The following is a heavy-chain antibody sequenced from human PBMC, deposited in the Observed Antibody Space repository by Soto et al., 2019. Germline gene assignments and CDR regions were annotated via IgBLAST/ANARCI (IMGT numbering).Heavy chain of an antibody. V-gene: IGHV3-23*01. J-gene: IGHJ4*02. D-gene: IGHD6-6*01. CDR1: GFRFSSKA. Sequence: EVQLLESGGGLVQPGGSLRLSCAASGFRFSSKAMSWVRQAPGKGLEWVSIISGSGSSTYYTDSLKGRFTISRDNSKNMVYLEMNFLRAEDTAVYSCAKENGFQFVNFGASGFDYWGQGSLVSVSS. CDR2: ISGSGSST. CDR3: AKENGFQFVNFGASGFDY.